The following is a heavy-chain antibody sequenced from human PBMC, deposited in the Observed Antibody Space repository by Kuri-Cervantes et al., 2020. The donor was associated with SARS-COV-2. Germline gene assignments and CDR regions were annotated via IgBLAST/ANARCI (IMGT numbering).Heavy chain of an antibody. CDR2: IYHSGST. D-gene: IGHD3-22*01. CDR1: GGSISSFY. CDR3: ARGPDYYDNSGYYN. V-gene: IGHV4-59*01. Sequence: SETLSLTCTVSGGSISSFYWSWIRQPPGKGLEWIGYIYHSGSTNYTPSLKSRVTMSLDTSENQFSLKLSSVTAADTAVYYCARGPDYYDNSGYYNWGQGTRVTCSS. J-gene: IGHJ4*02.